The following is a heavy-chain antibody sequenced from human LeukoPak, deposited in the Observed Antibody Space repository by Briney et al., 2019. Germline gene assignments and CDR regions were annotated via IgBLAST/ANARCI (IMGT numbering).Heavy chain of an antibody. J-gene: IGHJ4*02. Sequence: PGGSLRLSCAASGFTFSSYGMHWVRQAPGKGLEWVAVIWYDGSNKYYADSVKGRFTISRDNSKNTLYLQMNSLRAEDTAVYYCARDSPDYGDNLPDYWGQGTLVTVSS. CDR3: ARDSPDYGDNLPDY. CDR2: IWYDGSNK. V-gene: IGHV3-33*01. CDR1: GFTFSSYG. D-gene: IGHD4-17*01.